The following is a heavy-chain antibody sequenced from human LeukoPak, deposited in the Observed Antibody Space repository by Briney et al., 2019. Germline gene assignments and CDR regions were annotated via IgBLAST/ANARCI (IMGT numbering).Heavy chain of an antibody. CDR1: GFTFSSYG. J-gene: IGHJ4*02. D-gene: IGHD3-22*01. V-gene: IGHV3-33*01. CDR2: IWYDGTNT. Sequence: GGSLRLSCAASGFTFSSYGMHWVRQAPGKGLEWVAVIWYDGTNTYYADSVKGRFTISRDNSKNTLYLQMNSLRAEDTAVYYCARDPTAYYDSSGYYLNTIDYWGQGTLVTVSS. CDR3: ARDPTAYYDSSGYYLNTIDY.